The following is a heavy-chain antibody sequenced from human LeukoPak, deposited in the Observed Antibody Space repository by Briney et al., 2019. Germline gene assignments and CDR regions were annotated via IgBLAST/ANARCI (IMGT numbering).Heavy chain of an antibody. J-gene: IGHJ4*02. CDR1: GGSISSYY. Sequence: SETLSLTCTVSGGSISSYYWSWIRQHPGKGLEWIGYIYYSGSTYYNPSLKSRVTISVDTSKNQFSLKLSSVTAADTAVYYCARVLEKSLVALWGQGTLVTVSS. D-gene: IGHD3-3*01. CDR3: ARVLEKSLVAL. CDR2: IYYSGST. V-gene: IGHV4-59*06.